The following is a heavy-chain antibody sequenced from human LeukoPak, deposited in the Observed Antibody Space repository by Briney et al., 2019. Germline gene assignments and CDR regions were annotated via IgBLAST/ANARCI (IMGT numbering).Heavy chain of an antibody. Sequence: SETLSLTCTVSNGSISSYYWSWIRQPAGKGLEWIGRIHASGSTNYNPSLKSRVTMSVDTPKNQFSLKLSSVTAADTAIYFCARGDRAVAGAWGWFDPWGQGTLVTVSS. D-gene: IGHD6-19*01. V-gene: IGHV4-4*07. CDR2: IHASGST. J-gene: IGHJ5*02. CDR1: NGSISSYY. CDR3: ARGDRAVAGAWGWFDP.